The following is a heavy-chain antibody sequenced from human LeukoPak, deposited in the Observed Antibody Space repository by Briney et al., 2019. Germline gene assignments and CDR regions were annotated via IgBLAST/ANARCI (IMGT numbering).Heavy chain of an antibody. Sequence: ASVKVSCKASGYTFTSYGISWVRQAPGQGLEWMGWISPYNSNTYYVQNLQGRVTMTTDTSTSTTYMELRSLRSDDTAVYYCARDGYCSGGSCYSEVYYYYYMDVWGKGTTVTVSS. D-gene: IGHD2-15*01. CDR3: ARDGYCSGGSCYSEVYYYYYMDV. CDR1: GYTFTSYG. V-gene: IGHV1-18*01. J-gene: IGHJ6*03. CDR2: ISPYNSNT.